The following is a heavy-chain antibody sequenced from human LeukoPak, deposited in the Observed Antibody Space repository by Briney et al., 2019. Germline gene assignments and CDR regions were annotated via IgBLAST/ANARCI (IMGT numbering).Heavy chain of an antibody. V-gene: IGHV4-34*01. CDR3: AKGSYDYVWGSYRYSGTSGYFDY. CDR1: AGSFSGYY. CDR2: INHSGST. D-gene: IGHD3-16*02. Sequence: KPSETLSLTCAVYAGSFSGYYWSWIRQPPGKGLEWIGEINHSGSTNYNPSLKSRVTISVDTSKNQFSLKLSSVTAADTAVYYCAKGSYDYVWGSYRYSGTSGYFDYWGQGTLVTVSS. J-gene: IGHJ4*02.